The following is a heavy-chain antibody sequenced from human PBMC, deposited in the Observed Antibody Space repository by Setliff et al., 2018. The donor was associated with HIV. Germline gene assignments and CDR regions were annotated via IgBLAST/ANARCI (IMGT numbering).Heavy chain of an antibody. V-gene: IGHV3-64*02. CDR1: GFTFSSYA. D-gene: IGHD6-13*01. CDR3: ARVRVAAVAPYVDF. Sequence: PGGSLRLSCATYGFTFSSYAMYWVRQAPGKGLEYVSAVNSNGGSTYYADSVKGRFTISRDNSKSTIYLQMGSLRAEDMAVYYCARVRVAAVAPYVDFWGQGALVTVSS. J-gene: IGHJ4*02. CDR2: VNSNGGST.